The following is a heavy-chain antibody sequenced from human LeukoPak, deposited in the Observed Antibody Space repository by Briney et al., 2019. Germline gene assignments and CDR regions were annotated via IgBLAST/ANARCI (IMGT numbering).Heavy chain of an antibody. J-gene: IGHJ4*02. CDR3: ARDPDDSSDSHFDY. Sequence: ASVTVSCKASGYIFTDYYMHWVRQAPGQGLEWMGWIKANSGGTKNAQKFQGRVTMTRDTSISTACMELSRLRSDDTAVYFCARDPDDSSDSHFDYWGQGTLVTVSS. V-gene: IGHV1-2*02. CDR1: GYIFTDYY. D-gene: IGHD3-22*01. CDR2: IKANSGGT.